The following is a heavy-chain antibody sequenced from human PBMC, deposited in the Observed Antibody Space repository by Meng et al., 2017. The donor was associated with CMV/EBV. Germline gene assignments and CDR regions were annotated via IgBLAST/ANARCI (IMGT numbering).Heavy chain of an antibody. CDR3: VRSYCSSTSCYIPPEYFQH. Sequence: ASVKVSCKASGYTFTSYGISWVRQAPGQGLEWMGWISAYNGNTNYAQKLQGRVTMTADTSTSTAYMELSSLRSEDTAVYYCVRSYCSSTSCYIPPEYFQHWGQGTLVTVSS. J-gene: IGHJ1*01. D-gene: IGHD2-2*02. CDR2: ISAYNGNT. V-gene: IGHV1-18*01. CDR1: GYTFTSYG.